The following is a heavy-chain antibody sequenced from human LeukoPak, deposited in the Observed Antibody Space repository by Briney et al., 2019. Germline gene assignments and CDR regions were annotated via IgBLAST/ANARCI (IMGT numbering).Heavy chain of an antibody. D-gene: IGHD3-10*01. CDR1: GGTFSSYA. CDR2: IIPIFGTA. J-gene: IGHJ6*03. V-gene: IGHV1-69*05. Sequence: PVKVSCKASGGTFSSYAISWVRQAPGQGLEWMGRIIPIFGTANYAQKFQGRVTITTDESTSTAYMELSSLRSEDTAVYYCAREEYGSGSYSYYMDVWGKGTTVTVSS. CDR3: AREEYGSGSYSYYMDV.